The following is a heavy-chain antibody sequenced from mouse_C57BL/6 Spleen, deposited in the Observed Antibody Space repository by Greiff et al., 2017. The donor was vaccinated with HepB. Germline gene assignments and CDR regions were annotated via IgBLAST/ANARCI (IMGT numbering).Heavy chain of an antibody. Sequence: EVQRVESGPGMVKPSQSLSLTCTVTGYSITSGYDWHWIRHFPGNKLEWMGYISYSGSTNYNPSLKSRISITHDTSKNHFFLKLNSVTTEDTATYYCAIQLRSSWFAYWGQGTLVTVSA. CDR1: GYSITSGYD. J-gene: IGHJ3*01. CDR2: ISYSGST. D-gene: IGHD3-2*02. V-gene: IGHV3-1*01. CDR3: AIQLRSSWFAY.